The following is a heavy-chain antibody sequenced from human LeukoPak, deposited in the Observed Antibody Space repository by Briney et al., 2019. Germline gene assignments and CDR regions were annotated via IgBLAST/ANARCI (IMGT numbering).Heavy chain of an antibody. CDR3: ARQSPPVAGTSGSDY. CDR1: GYSFTSYW. J-gene: IGHJ4*02. CDR2: IYPGDSDT. V-gene: IGHV5-51*01. Sequence: GESLKISCKGSGYSFTSYWIGWVRQMPGKGLEWMGIIYPGDSDTRYSPSFQGQVTISADKPISTAYLQWSSPKASDTAMYYCARQSPPVAGTSGSDYWGQGTLVTVSS. D-gene: IGHD6-19*01.